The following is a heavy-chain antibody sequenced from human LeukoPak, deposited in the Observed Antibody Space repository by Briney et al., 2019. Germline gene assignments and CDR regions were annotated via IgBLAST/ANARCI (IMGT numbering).Heavy chain of an antibody. CDR3: AKFPSTVPTNYFDY. V-gene: IGHV3-23*01. J-gene: IGHJ4*02. Sequence: GGSLRLSCAASGFTFSSYGMSWVRQAPGKGLEWVSIISGSGGTTYYADSVKGRSTISRDNSKNTPYLQMNSLRAEDTAIYYCAKFPSTVPTNYFDYWGQGTLVTVSS. D-gene: IGHD2-2*01. CDR1: GFTFSSYG. CDR2: ISGSGGTT.